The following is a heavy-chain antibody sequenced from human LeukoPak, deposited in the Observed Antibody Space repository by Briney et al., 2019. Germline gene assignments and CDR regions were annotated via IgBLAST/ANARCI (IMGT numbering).Heavy chain of an antibody. V-gene: IGHV3-33*06. CDR3: AKDARRGFDYSNSLQN. Sequence: GGSLRLSCAASGFTFSHYGMHWVRQTPGAGLEWVAVIWSDGSDKYYAKSVKGRFTISRDNSKNSLYLQMNSLRAEDTAVYYCAKDARRGFDYSNSLQNWGQGILVTVSS. J-gene: IGHJ1*01. CDR1: GFTFSHYG. D-gene: IGHD4-11*01. CDR2: IWSDGSDK.